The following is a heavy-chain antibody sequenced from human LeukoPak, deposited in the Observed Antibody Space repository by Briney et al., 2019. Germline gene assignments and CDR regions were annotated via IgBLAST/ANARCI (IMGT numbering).Heavy chain of an antibody. D-gene: IGHD4/OR15-4a*01. J-gene: IGHJ6*03. CDR3: ARANTETYSYYYMDV. Sequence: ASVKVSCKASGYTFSTYGISWVRQAPGRGLEWMGWISAYSVNTNYAQKLQGRVTMTTDTSTSTAYMELRSLRSDDTAVYYCARANTETYSYYYMDVWGKGTTVTVSS. CDR2: ISAYSVNT. V-gene: IGHV1-18*01. CDR1: GYTFSTYG.